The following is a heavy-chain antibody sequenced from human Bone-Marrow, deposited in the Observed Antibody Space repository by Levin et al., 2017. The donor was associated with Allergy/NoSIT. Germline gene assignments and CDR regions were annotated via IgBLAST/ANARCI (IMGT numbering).Heavy chain of an antibody. V-gene: IGHV4-39*01. J-gene: IGHJ4*02. CDR1: GGSVRSPDYY. CDR2: VFYSGTD. CDR3: ARQPYNWNERLATGQNYFGS. Sequence: PGGSLRLSCTVSGGSVRSPDYYWAWIRQPPGKGLEWIATVFYSGTDYYNPSLRRRVAISADTSKNLVSLRPASVTAAATAVYYGARQPYNWNERLATGQNYFGSWGQGAPVTVSS. D-gene: IGHD1-1*01.